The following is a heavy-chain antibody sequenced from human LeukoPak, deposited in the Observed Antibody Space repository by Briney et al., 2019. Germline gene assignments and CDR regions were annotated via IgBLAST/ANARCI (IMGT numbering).Heavy chain of an antibody. D-gene: IGHD2-21*02. J-gene: IGHJ5*02. V-gene: IGHV4-59*12. CDR1: GGSISSYY. CDR3: ARGPYCGGVCYYHSVNWFDP. CDR2: IYYSGST. Sequence: SETLSLTCTVSGGSISSYYWSWIRQPPGKGLEWIGYIYYSGSTNYNPSLKSRVTISVDTSKNQFSLKLSSVTAADTAVYYCARGPYCGGVCYYHSVNWFDPWGQGTLVTVSS.